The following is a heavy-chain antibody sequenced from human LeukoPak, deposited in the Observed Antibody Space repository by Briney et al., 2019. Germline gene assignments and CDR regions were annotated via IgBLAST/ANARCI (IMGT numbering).Heavy chain of an antibody. CDR3: ARDRGLDVAAAGIFDY. Sequence: PSETLSLTCTVSGGSLSSSSYYWGWIRQPPGKGLEWIGSIYYSGSTYYNPSLKSRVTISVDTSKNQFSLKLSSVTAADTAVYYCARDRGLDVAAAGIFDYWGQGTLVTVSS. CDR1: GGSLSSSSYY. CDR2: IYYSGST. V-gene: IGHV4-39*07. D-gene: IGHD6-13*01. J-gene: IGHJ4*02.